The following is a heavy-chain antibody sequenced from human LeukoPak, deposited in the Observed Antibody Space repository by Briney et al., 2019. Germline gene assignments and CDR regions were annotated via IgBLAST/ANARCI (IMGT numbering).Heavy chain of an antibody. J-gene: IGHJ6*03. Sequence: SETLSLTCAVYGGSFSGYYWSWIRQPPGRGLEWIGEINHSGSTNYNPSLKSRVTISVDTSKNQFSLKLSSVTAADTAVYYCARGWTSMVRGVIRYHYYYYMDVWGKGITVTISS. D-gene: IGHD3-10*01. V-gene: IGHV4-34*01. CDR2: INHSGST. CDR3: ARGWTSMVRGVIRYHYYYYMDV. CDR1: GGSFSGYY.